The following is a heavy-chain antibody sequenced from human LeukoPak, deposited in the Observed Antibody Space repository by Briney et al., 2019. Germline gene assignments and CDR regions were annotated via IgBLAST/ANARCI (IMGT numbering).Heavy chain of an antibody. CDR1: GGSISSSSYY. V-gene: IGHV4-39*01. CDR2: IYYTGST. D-gene: IGHD3-10*02. J-gene: IGHJ4*02. Sequence: PSETLSLTCTVSGGSISSSSYYWGWIRQPPGKGLEWIGCIYYTGSTYYNPSLKSRVTISVDTSKNQVSLKLSSVTAADTALYFCARAEINDYFRYWGQGVLVIVSS. CDR3: ARAEINDYFRY.